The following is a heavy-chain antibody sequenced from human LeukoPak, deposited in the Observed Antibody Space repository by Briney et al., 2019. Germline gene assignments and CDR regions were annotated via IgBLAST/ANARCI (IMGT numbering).Heavy chain of an antibody. CDR3: ARGIRPGPYYDYVWWSYRPYYFDY. CDR2: IYYSGST. V-gene: IGHV4-59*01. J-gene: IGHJ4*02. D-gene: IGHD3-16*02. Sequence: SETLSLTCTVSGGSISSYYWSWIRQPPGKGLEWIGYIYYSGSTNYNPSLKSRVTISVDTPKNQFSLKLSFVTAADTAVYYCARGIRPGPYYDYVWWSYRPYYFDYWGQGTLVTVSS. CDR1: GGSISSYY.